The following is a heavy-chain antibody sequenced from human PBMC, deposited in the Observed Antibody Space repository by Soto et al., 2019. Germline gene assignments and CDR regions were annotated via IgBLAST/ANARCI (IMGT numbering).Heavy chain of an antibody. CDR3: ARDSDLAAGSYYYYGMDV. Sequence: GASVKVSCKSSGYTFTSYGMSWVRQGPGQGLEWMGWISAYNGNTNDAQKLQGRVTMTADTSTSTAYMELRSLRSDDTAVYYCARDSDLAAGSYYYYGMDVWGQGTTVTVSS. V-gene: IGHV1-18*04. CDR2: ISAYNGNT. J-gene: IGHJ6*02. CDR1: GYTFTSYG. D-gene: IGHD6-13*01.